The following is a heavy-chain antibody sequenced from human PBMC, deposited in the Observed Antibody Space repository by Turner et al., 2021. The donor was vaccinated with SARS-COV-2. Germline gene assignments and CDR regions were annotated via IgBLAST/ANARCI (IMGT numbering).Heavy chain of an antibody. CDR1: GFVVSSNS. J-gene: IGHJ6*02. V-gene: IGHV3-53*02. CDR3: ARPFGTAVVPPS. Sequence: EVQLVETGGGLFQPGGSLRLSCAASGFVVSSNSMNWVRQAPGEGLEWISVIYGGGSTYYATSVEGRFTISRDSSKNTLYLQMNSLRAEDTAVYYCARPFGTAVVPPSWGQGTTVTVSS. CDR2: IYGGGST. D-gene: IGHD2-2*01.